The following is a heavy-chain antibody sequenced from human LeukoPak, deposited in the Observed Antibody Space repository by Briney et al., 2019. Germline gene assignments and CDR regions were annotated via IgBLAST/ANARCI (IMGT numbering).Heavy chain of an antibody. V-gene: IGHV3-30*02. Sequence: QTGGSLRLSCAASGFTFSSYGMHWVRQAPGKGLEWVAFIRYDGSNKYYADSVKGRFTISRDNSKNTLYLQMNSLRAEDTAVYYCAKEEGDYYYYYMDVWGKGTTVTVSS. J-gene: IGHJ6*03. CDR2: IRYDGSNK. CDR3: AKEEGDYYYYYMDV. CDR1: GFTFSSYG.